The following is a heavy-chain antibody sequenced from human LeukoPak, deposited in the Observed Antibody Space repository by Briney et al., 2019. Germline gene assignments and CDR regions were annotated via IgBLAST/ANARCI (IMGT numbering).Heavy chain of an antibody. Sequence: GGSLRLSCAASGFTFSSYWMHWVRQAPGKGLVWVSRINSDGSSTSYADSAKGRFTISRDNAKNTLYLQMNSLRAEDTAVYYCARANGDYDFDYWGEGSLVTVSS. CDR1: GFTFSSYW. D-gene: IGHD4-17*01. J-gene: IGHJ4*02. V-gene: IGHV3-74*01. CDR3: ARANGDYDFDY. CDR2: INSDGSST.